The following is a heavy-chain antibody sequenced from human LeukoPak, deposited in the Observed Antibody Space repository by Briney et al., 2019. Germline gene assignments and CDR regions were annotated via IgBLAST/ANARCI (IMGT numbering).Heavy chain of an antibody. CDR2: ISGSGGDT. V-gene: IGHV3-23*01. Sequence: PGGSLRLSCAASGFPFSTYAMSWVRQAPGKGLEWVSVISGSGGDTNYADSVKGRFTISGDNSKNTVYLQMNSLRAEDTALYYCAKGGVYGDYYFDYWGQGTLVTVSS. D-gene: IGHD4-17*01. J-gene: IGHJ4*02. CDR1: GFPFSTYA. CDR3: AKGGVYGDYYFDY.